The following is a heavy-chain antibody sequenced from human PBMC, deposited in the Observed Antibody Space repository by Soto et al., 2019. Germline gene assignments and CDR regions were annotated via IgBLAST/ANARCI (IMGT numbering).Heavy chain of an antibody. D-gene: IGHD3-22*01. CDR1: GFTFSNAW. V-gene: IGHV3-15*01. J-gene: IGHJ4*02. CDR3: NTDLYYYDSSGYYRRDY. Sequence: GGSLRLSCAASGFTFSNAWMSWVRQAPGKGLEWVGRIKSKTDGGTTDYAAPVKGRFTISRDDSKNTLYLQMNSLKTEDTAVYYCNTDLYYYDSSGYYRRDYWGQGTLVTVSS. CDR2: IKSKTDGGTT.